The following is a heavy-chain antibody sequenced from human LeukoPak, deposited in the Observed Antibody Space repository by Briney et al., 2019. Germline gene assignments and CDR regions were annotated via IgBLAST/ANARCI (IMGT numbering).Heavy chain of an antibody. CDR1: GYIFTDYY. V-gene: IGHV1-2*02. CDR3: ARVRRITIFGVVIGRDAFDI. Sequence: ASVKVSCKASGYIFTDYYIHWVRQAPGQGLEWMGWISPNSGGTNYAQKFQGGVTMTRDTSISTAYMELSSLRSEDTAVYYCARVRRITIFGVVIGRDAFDIWGQGTMVTVSS. CDR2: ISPNSGGT. D-gene: IGHD3-3*01. J-gene: IGHJ3*02.